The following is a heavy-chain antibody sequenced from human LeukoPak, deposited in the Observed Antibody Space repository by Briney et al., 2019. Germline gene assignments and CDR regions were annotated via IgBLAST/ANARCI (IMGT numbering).Heavy chain of an antibody. J-gene: IGHJ5*02. CDR2: ISYDGSNK. Sequence: GRSLRLSCAASGFTFSSYAMHWVRQAPGKGLEWVAVISYDGSNKYYADSVKGRFTISRDNSKNTLYLQMNSLRVEDTAVYYCAKGRALVGGTTRSYDSWGQGTLVTVSS. CDR3: AKGRALVGGTTRSYDS. CDR1: GFTFSSYA. V-gene: IGHV3-30*04. D-gene: IGHD1-26*01.